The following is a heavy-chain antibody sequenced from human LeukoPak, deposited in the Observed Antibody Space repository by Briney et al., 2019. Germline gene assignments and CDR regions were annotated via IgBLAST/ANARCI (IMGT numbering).Heavy chain of an antibody. J-gene: IGHJ3*02. CDR1: GGSISSYY. CDR2: IYYSGST. CDR3: ARDDYGTRDAFDI. V-gene: IGHV4-59*12. Sequence: PSETLSLTCTVSGGSISSYYWSWIRQPPGKGLEWIGYIYYSGSTNYNPSLKSRVTISVDTSKNQFSLKLNSVTAADTAVYYCARDDYGTRDAFDIWGQGTMVTVSS. D-gene: IGHD4-17*01.